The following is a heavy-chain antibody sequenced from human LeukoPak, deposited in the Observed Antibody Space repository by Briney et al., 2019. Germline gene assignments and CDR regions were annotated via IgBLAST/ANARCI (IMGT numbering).Heavy chain of an antibody. D-gene: IGHD5-18*01. J-gene: IGHJ3*02. CDR3: AHSQVFSDGSFHDAFDM. CDR1: GVSLSTSGVG. CDR2: IYWDDDS. Sequence: SGPTLVKPTQSLTLTCSLSGVSLSTSGVGVGWIRQPPGKALEWLALIYWDDDSRYSPSLKSRLTIAKDTSKNQVVLTLTNMDSVDTVRYYCAHSQVFSDGSFHDAFDMWGLGMLVTVSS. V-gene: IGHV2-5*02.